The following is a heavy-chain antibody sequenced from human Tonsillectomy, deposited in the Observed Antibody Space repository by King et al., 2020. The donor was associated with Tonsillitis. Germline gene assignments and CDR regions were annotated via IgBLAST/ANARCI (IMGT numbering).Heavy chain of an antibody. Sequence: VQLVQSGAEVKKPGASVTVSCTASGYTFTDYYINWVRQAPGQGLEWMGWINPNNGGTNYAQKFQDRVTMTRDTSISAAYMELSRLRSDDTAVYYCAREEVTYLDYWGQGTLVTVSS. V-gene: IGHV1-2*02. J-gene: IGHJ4*02. D-gene: IGHD2-21*02. CDR1: GYTFTDYY. CDR2: INPNNGGT. CDR3: AREEVTYLDY.